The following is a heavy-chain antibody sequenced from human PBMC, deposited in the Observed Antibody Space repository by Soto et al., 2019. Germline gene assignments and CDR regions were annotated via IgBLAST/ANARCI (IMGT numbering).Heavy chain of an antibody. CDR2: ISWNSGSM. D-gene: IGHD2-2*01. Sequence: EVQLVESGGGLVQPGRSLRLSCAASGFTFDDYAMHWVRQAPGKGLEWVSGISWNSGSMDYADSVKGRFTISRANAKNSLYLQMDSLRPEDTALYYCAKELYCSSTTCQIHYHYYAMDVWGQGTTVTVS. CDR3: AKELYCSSTTCQIHYHYYAMDV. V-gene: IGHV3-9*01. J-gene: IGHJ6*02. CDR1: GFTFDDYA.